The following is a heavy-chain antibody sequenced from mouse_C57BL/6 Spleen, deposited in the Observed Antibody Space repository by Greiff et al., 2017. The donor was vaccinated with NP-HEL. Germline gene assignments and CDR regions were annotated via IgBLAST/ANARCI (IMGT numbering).Heavy chain of an antibody. Sequence: VQVVESGPELVKPGASVKISCKASGYAFSSSWMNWVKQRPGKGLEWIGRIYPGDGDTNYNGKFKGKATLTADKSSSTAYMQLSSLTSEDSAVYFCASQGGFDYWGQGTTLTVSS. J-gene: IGHJ2*01. V-gene: IGHV1-82*01. CDR1: GYAFSSSW. CDR2: IYPGDGDT. CDR3: ASQGGFDY.